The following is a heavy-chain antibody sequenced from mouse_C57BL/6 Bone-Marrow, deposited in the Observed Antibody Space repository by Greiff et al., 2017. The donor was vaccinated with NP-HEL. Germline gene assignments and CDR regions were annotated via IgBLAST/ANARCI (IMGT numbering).Heavy chain of an antibody. V-gene: IGHV1-54*01. Sequence: QVQLKESGAELVRPGTSVKVSCKASGYAFTNYLIEWVKQRPGQGLEWIGVINPGSGGTNYNEKFKGKATLTADKSSSTAYMQLSSLTSEDSAVYFCARGTTVVATGRYYFDYWGQGTTLTVSS. J-gene: IGHJ2*01. D-gene: IGHD1-1*01. CDR2: INPGSGGT. CDR1: GYAFTNYL. CDR3: ARGTTVVATGRYYFDY.